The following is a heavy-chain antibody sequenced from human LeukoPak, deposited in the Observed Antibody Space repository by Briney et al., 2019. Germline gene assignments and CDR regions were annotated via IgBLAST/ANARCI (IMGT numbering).Heavy chain of an antibody. D-gene: IGHD3-10*01. CDR3: ARDSKRITMVRGIILPPDY. CDR2: IIPILGIA. Sequence: SVNVSCTASGGTFSSYAVSWVRQAPGQGLECMGGIIPILGIANHAQKFQGRVTITADKSTSTAYMELSSLRSEDTAVYYCARDSKRITMVRGIILPPDYWGQGTLVTVSS. V-gene: IGHV1-69*10. J-gene: IGHJ4*02. CDR1: GGTFSSYA.